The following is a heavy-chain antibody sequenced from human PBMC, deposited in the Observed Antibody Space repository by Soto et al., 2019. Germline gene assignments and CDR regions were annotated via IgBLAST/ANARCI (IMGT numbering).Heavy chain of an antibody. CDR1: GGSISSGGYY. D-gene: IGHD2-2*01. CDR3: ARAGCSSTSCLDY. Sequence: PSDTLSLTCTVSGGSISSGGYYWSWIRQHPGKGLEWIGYIYYSGSTYYNPSLKSRVTISVDTSKNQFSLKLSSVAAADTAVYYCARAGCSSTSCLDYWGQGTLVTVSS. J-gene: IGHJ4*02. CDR2: IYYSGST. V-gene: IGHV4-31*03.